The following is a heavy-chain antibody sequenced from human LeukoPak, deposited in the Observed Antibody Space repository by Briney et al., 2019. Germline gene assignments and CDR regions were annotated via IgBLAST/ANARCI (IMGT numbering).Heavy chain of an antibody. CDR1: GFTVSSNY. D-gene: IGHD7-27*01. V-gene: IGHV3-53*01. J-gene: IGHJ2*01. Sequence: GGSLRLSCAASGFTVSSNYMSWVRQAPGKGLEWVSIIFSGGSTYYADSVKGRFTISRDNSKNTLYLQMNSLRAEDTAVYYCARDRSPNWAYWYFDLWGRGTLVTVSS. CDR2: IFSGGST. CDR3: ARDRSPNWAYWYFDL.